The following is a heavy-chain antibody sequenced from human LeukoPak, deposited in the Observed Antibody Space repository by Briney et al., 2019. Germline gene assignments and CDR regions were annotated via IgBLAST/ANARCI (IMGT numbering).Heavy chain of an antibody. V-gene: IGHV3-15*01. CDR2: IKSKTDGGTT. Sequence: PGGSLRLSCAASGFTFSNAWMSWVRQAPGKGLEWVGCIKSKTDGGTTDYAAPVKGRFTISRDDSKNTLYLQMNSLKTEDTAVYYCTTEAYDFWSGYTFDYWGQGTLVTVSS. CDR3: TTEAYDFWSGYTFDY. D-gene: IGHD3-3*01. CDR1: GFTFSNAW. J-gene: IGHJ4*02.